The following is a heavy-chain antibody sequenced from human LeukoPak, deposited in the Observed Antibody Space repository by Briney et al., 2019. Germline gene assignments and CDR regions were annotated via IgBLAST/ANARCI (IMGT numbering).Heavy chain of an antibody. V-gene: IGHV4-34*01. D-gene: IGHD1-1*01. CDR1: GGSFSGYY. Sequence: SETLSLTCAVYGGSFSGYYWSWIRQPPGKGLEWIGEINHSGSTNYNPSLKSRVTISVDTSKNQFSLKLSSVTAADTAVYYCARYNLKRYFDYWGQGTLVTVSS. CDR3: ARYNLKRYFDY. J-gene: IGHJ4*02. CDR2: INHSGST.